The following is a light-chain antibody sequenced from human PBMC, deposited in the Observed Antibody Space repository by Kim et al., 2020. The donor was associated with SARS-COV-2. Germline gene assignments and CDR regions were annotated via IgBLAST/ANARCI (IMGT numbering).Light chain of an antibody. V-gene: IGLV10-54*04. J-gene: IGLJ1*01. CDR2: GND. CDR3: SSWDSSLNSYV. CDR1: SSNVGNEG. Sequence: RRTAHLTSTGDSSNVGNEGAAWLQQHQGRPPKLLSYGNDNRPSWISERFSASRSGNTASLTITGLQPEDEADYYCSSWDSSLNSYVFGTGTKVTVL.